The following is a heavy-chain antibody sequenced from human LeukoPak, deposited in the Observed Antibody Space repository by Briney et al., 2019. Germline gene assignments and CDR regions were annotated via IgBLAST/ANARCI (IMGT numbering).Heavy chain of an antibody. Sequence: ASVKVSCKASGYTFTGYYMHWVRQAPGQGLEWMGWINPNSGRTNYAQKFQGRVTMTRDTSISTAYMELSRLRSDDTAVYYCARGRPSPVIRITMVRQDAFDIWGQGTMVTVSS. V-gene: IGHV1-2*02. D-gene: IGHD3-10*01. CDR2: INPNSGRT. CDR1: GYTFTGYY. J-gene: IGHJ3*02. CDR3: ARGRPSPVIRITMVRQDAFDI.